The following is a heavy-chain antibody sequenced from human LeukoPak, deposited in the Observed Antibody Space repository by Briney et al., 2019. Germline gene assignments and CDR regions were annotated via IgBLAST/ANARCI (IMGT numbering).Heavy chain of an antibody. D-gene: IGHD4-17*01. CDR1: GFTFSSYG. CDR3: ARDTTHTHYGDAFDL. V-gene: IGHV3-7*01. Sequence: GGSLRLSCAASGFTFSSYGMHWVRQAPGKGLEWVGNINQDGSEKNFVDSVKGRFTISRDNVKNSLYLQLNRLRVEDTATYFCARDTTHTHYGDAFDLWGQGTLVAVSS. J-gene: IGHJ3*01. CDR2: INQDGSEK.